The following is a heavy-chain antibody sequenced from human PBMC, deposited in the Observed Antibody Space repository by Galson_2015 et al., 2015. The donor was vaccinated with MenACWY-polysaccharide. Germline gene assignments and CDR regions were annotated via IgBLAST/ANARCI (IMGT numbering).Heavy chain of an antibody. V-gene: IGHV4-59*01. CDR3: ARAIAVAGQRRDFDL. CDR1: GGSLRRFY. D-gene: IGHD6-19*01. CDR2: INYSGST. J-gene: IGHJ2*01. Sequence: SGTLFLPRPVPGGSLRRFYWNLIPQPPGEGPEWGGDINYSGSTNHNPSLKSRVTMSVDTSKNQFSLNLTSVTDADTAVYYCARAIAVAGQRRDFDLWGRGTLVTVSS.